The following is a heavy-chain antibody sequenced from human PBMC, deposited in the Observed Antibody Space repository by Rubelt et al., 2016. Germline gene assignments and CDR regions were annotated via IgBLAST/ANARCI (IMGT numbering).Heavy chain of an antibody. CDR2: IYHSGST. V-gene: IGHV4-38-2*02. CDR3: ARDSCSGRGGGSCYSDY. D-gene: IGHD2-15*01. Sequence: QVQLQESGPGLVKPSETLSLTCTVSGYSISSGYYWGWIRQPPGKGLEWIGSIYHSGSTYYNPSLTSRVTIAGDTSKKQCALKLSAGTAAETAVYYCARDSCSGRGGGSCYSDYWGQGTLVTVSS. CDR1: GYSISSGYY. J-gene: IGHJ4*02.